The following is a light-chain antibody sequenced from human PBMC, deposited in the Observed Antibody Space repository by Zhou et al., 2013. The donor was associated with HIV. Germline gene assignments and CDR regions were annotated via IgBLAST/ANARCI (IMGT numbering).Light chain of an antibody. CDR1: QSISTH. V-gene: IGKV1-39*01. CDR2: AAS. J-gene: IGKJ1*01. CDR3: QQNYNLPWT. Sequence: DIQMTQSPSSLSASVGDRVTITCRASQSISTHLNWYQQKPGKAPKLLIYAASSLQSGVPSRFSGSGSGTGFTLTINSLQPEDFATYHCQQNYNLPWTFGQGTKVEIK.